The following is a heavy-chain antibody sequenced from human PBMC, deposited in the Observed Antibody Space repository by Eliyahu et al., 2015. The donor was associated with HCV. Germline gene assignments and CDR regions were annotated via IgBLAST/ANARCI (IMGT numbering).Heavy chain of an antibody. CDR3: ARVPYCTSRICQTNYFYYGMDV. Sequence: QVHLVQSGAEVKKPGASVXVSCKASGYXFTSXGISXVRXAAGQGLEWVGWISAYNGNTNYAQTIQGRVTMTTDTSTSTAYMELGSLRSDDTAVYYCARVPYCTSRICQTNYFYYGMDVWGQGTTVTVSS. D-gene: IGHD2-2*01. J-gene: IGHJ6*02. CDR2: ISAYNGNT. V-gene: IGHV1-18*01. CDR1: GYXFTSXG.